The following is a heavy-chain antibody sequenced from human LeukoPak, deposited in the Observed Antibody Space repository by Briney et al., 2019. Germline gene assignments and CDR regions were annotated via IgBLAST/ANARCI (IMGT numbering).Heavy chain of an antibody. CDR2: IYPGDSDT. CDR1: GNSFTTHW. Sequence: GESLKISCKGSGNSFTTHWIGWVRQMPGKGLEWMGIIYPGDSDTRYSPSFQGQVTISADKSISTAYLQWSSLKASDTAMYYCARHRTYYDFWSGYNPGWFDPWGQGTLVTVSS. D-gene: IGHD3-3*01. CDR3: ARHRTYYDFWSGYNPGWFDP. V-gene: IGHV5-51*01. J-gene: IGHJ5*02.